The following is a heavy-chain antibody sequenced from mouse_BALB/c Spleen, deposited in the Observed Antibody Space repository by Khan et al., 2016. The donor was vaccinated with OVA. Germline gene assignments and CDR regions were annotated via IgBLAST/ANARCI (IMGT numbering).Heavy chain of an antibody. D-gene: IGHD2-1*01. V-gene: IGHV9-3-1*01. Sequence: QIQLVQSGPELKKPGETVKISCKASGYTFTNYGMNWVKQAPGKGLKWMGWINTYTGEPTYADDFKGRFAFSLETSASTAYLQINNLKNEDTATYFWARNGNYWYFDVWGAGTTGTVAS. J-gene: IGHJ1*01. CDR3: ARNGNYWYFDV. CDR1: GYTFTNYG. CDR2: INTYTGEP.